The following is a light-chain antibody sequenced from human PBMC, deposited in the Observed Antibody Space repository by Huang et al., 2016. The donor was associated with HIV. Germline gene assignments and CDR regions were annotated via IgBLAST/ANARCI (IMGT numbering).Light chain of an antibody. CDR1: QNILHSSDKSHY. CDR2: WAS. Sequence: DIVMVQSPDSLAVSLGERATINCKSSQNILHSSDKSHYLAWYQQKVGPPPKLIFYWASTRESWFPVRFSGSGSRANFTLPIDNLHAADVAVYFCQQSYGRQPTFGPGTKV. V-gene: IGKV4-1*01. J-gene: IGKJ1*01. CDR3: QQSYGRQPT.